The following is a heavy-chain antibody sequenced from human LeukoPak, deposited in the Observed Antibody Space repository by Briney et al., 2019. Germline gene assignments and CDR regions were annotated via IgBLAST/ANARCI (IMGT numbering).Heavy chain of an antibody. D-gene: IGHD2-2*01. CDR1: GGTFSSYA. CDR2: IIPIFGTA. Sequence: EASVKVSCKASGGTFSSYAISWVRQAPGQGLEWMGGIIPIFGTANYAQKFQGRVTITTDESTSTAYMELSSLRSEDTAVYYCARELYCSSTSRYYNWFDPWGQGTLVTVSS. CDR3: ARELYCSSTSRYYNWFDP. J-gene: IGHJ5*02. V-gene: IGHV1-69*05.